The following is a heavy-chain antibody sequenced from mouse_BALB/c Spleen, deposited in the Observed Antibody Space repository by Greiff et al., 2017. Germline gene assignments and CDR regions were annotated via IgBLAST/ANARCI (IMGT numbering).Heavy chain of an antibody. CDR2: IYPSDSYT. CDR3: TREGALLLRWFAY. Sequence: QVHVKQSGAELVRPGASVKLSCKASGYTFTSYWINWVKQRPGQGLEWIGNIYPSDSYTNYNQKFKDKATLTVDKSSSTAYMQLSSPTSEDSAVYYCTREGALLLRWFAYWGQGTLVTVSA. J-gene: IGHJ3*01. CDR1: GYTFTSYW. D-gene: IGHD1-1*01. V-gene: IGHV1-69*02.